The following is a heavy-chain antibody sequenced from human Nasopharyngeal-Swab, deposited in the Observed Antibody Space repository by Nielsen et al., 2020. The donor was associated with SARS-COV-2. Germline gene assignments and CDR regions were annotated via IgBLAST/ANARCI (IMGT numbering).Heavy chain of an antibody. CDR2: ISYDGSNK. D-gene: IGHD5-18*01. V-gene: IGHV3-30*03. J-gene: IGHJ4*02. CDR1: GFTFSSYG. CDR3: ARAIRGYSSYYFDY. Sequence: GESLKISFAASGFTFSSYGMHWVRQAPGKGLEWVAVISYDGSNKYYADSVKGRFTISRDNSKNTLYLQMNSLRAEDTAVYYCARAIRGYSSYYFDYWGQGTLVTVSS.